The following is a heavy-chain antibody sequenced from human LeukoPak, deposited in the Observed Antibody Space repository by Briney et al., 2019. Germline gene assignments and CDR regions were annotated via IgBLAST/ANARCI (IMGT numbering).Heavy chain of an antibody. CDR1: GFTFSNAW. Sequence: GGSLRLSCAASGFTFSNAWMTWVRQAPGKGLEWVSYISRSSGSSVYYADPVKGRFTISRDNAKNSLYLQMNSLRAEDTAVYYCARDSSGWYYFDYWGQGILVTVSS. D-gene: IGHD6-19*01. V-gene: IGHV3-48*04. J-gene: IGHJ4*02. CDR2: ISRSSGSSV. CDR3: ARDSSGWYYFDY.